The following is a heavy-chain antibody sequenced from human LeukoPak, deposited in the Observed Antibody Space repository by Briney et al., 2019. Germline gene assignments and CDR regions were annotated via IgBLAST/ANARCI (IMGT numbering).Heavy chain of an antibody. CDR3: ARFPLGQWLGFDY. CDR1: GFTFSSYA. D-gene: IGHD6-19*01. Sequence: GGSLRLSCAASGFTFSSYAMHWVRQAPGQGLEWMGWINPNSGGTNYAQKFQGRVTMTRDTSISTAYMELSRLRSDDTAVYYCARFPLGQWLGFDYWGQGTLVTVSS. CDR2: INPNSGGT. J-gene: IGHJ4*02. V-gene: IGHV1-2*02.